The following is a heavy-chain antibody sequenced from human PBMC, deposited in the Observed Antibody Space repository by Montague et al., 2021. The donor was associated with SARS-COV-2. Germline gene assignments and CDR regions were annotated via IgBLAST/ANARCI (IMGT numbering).Heavy chain of an antibody. CDR2: VHYSGRP. CDR3: TRHVHMTWPEPSPGFDY. J-gene: IGHJ4*02. CDR1: GDSISSSSHN. D-gene: IGHD1-1*01. Sequence: SETLSLTCTVSGDSISSSSHNWGWIRQPPGKGLDWIGSVHYSGRPYYNPSLKSRVTIYVDTSKNQLSLKLSSVTAADTAVYYCTRHVHMTWPEPSPGFDYWGQGTLVTVSS. V-gene: IGHV4-39*01.